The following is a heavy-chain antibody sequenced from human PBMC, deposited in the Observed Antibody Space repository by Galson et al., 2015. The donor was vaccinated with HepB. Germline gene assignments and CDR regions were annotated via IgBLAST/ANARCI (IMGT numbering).Heavy chain of an antibody. CDR1: GFIFSDSY. D-gene: IGHD5-18*01. V-gene: IGHV3-11*01. J-gene: IGHJ6*03. CDR3: ARERYSYGSVYYYYMDV. CDR2: ISSSGRTM. Sequence: SLRLSCAASGFIFSDSYMSWIRQAPGKGLEWVSYISSSGRTMYYADSVKGRFTISRDNAKNSLYLQLNSLRAEDTAVYYCARERYSYGSVYYYYMDVWGKGTTVTVSS.